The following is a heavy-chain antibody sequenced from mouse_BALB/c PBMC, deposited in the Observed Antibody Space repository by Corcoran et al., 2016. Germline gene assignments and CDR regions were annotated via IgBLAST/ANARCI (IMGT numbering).Heavy chain of an antibody. D-gene: IGHD2-1*01. CDR3: ARYDYGNYVWFAY. Sequence: QVQLQQSGAELMTPGASVKISCKATGYTFSSYWIEWVKQRPGHGLEWIGEILPGSGSTNYNEKFKGKATFTADTSSNTAYMQLSSLTSEDSAVYYCARYDYGNYVWFAYWGQGTLVTVSA. V-gene: IGHV1-9*01. CDR1: GYTFSSYW. CDR2: ILPGSGST. J-gene: IGHJ3*01.